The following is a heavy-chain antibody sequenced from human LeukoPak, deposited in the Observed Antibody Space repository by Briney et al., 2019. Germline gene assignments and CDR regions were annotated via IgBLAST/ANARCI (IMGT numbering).Heavy chain of an antibody. D-gene: IGHD3/OR15-3a*01. J-gene: IGHJ4*02. CDR2: ISWSSGSI. Sequence: GRSLRLSCAASGFTFDDYAMHWVRQAPGKGLEWVSGISWSSGSIGYADSVKGRFTISRDNAKNSLYLQMNSLRAEDTALYYCAKGGSMIFGVAIAPTFDYWGQGTLVTVSS. CDR1: GFTFDDYA. CDR3: AKGGSMIFGVAIAPTFDY. V-gene: IGHV3-9*01.